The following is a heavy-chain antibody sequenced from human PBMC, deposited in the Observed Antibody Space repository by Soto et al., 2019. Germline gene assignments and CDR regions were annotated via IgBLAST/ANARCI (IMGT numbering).Heavy chain of an antibody. D-gene: IGHD2-15*01. V-gene: IGHV3-21*01. Sequence: GGSLRLSCAASGFTFSSYSMNWVRQAPGKGLEWVSSISSSSSYIYYADSVKGRFTISRDNAKNSLYLQMNSLRAEDTAVYYCAREEGVDYYYYMDVWGKGTTVTVSS. CDR2: ISSSSSYI. J-gene: IGHJ6*03. CDR1: GFTFSSYS. CDR3: AREEGVDYYYYMDV.